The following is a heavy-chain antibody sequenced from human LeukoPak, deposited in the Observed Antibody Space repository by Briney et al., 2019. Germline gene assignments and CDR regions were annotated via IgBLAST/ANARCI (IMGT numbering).Heavy chain of an antibody. D-gene: IGHD4-23*01. CDR2: ISPRAATI. J-gene: IGHJ4*02. Sequence: GGSLRLPCGPSGFTFSDHYMLWLRDSPEKGPEWVAYISPRAATIYSVHSARRRLTLSADNTKNSLYLQKYSLRPEDTALYYSARGGNYAGVASLLDLWGQGTPVTVSS. CDR1: GFTFSDHY. V-gene: IGHV3-11*01. CDR3: ARGGNYAGVASLLDL.